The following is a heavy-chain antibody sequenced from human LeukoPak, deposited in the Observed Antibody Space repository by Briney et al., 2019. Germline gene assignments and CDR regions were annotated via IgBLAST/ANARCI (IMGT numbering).Heavy chain of an antibody. D-gene: IGHD6-19*01. CDR3: AKDSFGSGLTFDY. CDR1: GFTVSSNY. CDR2: ISGSGGST. J-gene: IGHJ4*02. Sequence: GSLRFSCAASGFTVSSNYMSWVRQAPGKGLEWVSAISGSGGSTYYADSVKGRFTISRDNSKNTLYLQMNSLRAEDTAVYYCAKDSFGSGLTFDYWGQGTLVTVSS. V-gene: IGHV3-23*01.